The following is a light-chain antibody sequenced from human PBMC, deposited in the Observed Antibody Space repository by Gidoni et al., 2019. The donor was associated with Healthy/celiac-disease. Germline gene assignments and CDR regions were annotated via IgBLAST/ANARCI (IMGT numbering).Light chain of an antibody. J-gene: IGKJ4*01. CDR2: DAS. Sequence: MQIPQSPSSLSASVVYRVTITCQASQATSNYLNWYQQKPGKAPKLLIYDASNLEIGGPSRFSGSGSGTDFTFTISSLQPEDIATYYCQQYDNLPRGTFGGGTKVEIK. V-gene: IGKV1-33*01. CDR3: QQYDNLPRGT. CDR1: QATSNY.